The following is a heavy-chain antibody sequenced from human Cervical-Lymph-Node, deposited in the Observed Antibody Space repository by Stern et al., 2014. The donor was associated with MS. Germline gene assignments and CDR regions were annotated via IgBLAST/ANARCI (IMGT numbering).Heavy chain of an antibody. D-gene: IGHD3-22*01. CDR1: GGSISSGGYY. V-gene: IGHV4-31*03. Sequence: QVQLQESGPGLVKPSQTLSLTCTVSGGSISSGGYYWSWIRQHPGKGLEWIGYIYYSGSTYYNPSLKSRVTISVDTSKNQFSLKLSSVTAADTAVYYCARALRTDYYDSMWSPSPTTPFDYWGQGTLVTVSS. CDR3: ARALRTDYYDSMWSPSPTTPFDY. CDR2: IYYSGST. J-gene: IGHJ4*02.